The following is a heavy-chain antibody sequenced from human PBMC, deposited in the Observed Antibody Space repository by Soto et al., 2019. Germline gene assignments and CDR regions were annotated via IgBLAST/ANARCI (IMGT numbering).Heavy chain of an antibody. Sequence: QVQLVESGGGVVQPGRSLRLSCAASGFTFSSYAMHWVRQAPGKGLEWVAVISYDGSNKYYADSVKGRFTISRDNSKNTLYLKMNSLRAEDTAVYYCASVRIAAAWDYYGMDVWGQGTTVTVSS. D-gene: IGHD6-13*01. V-gene: IGHV3-30-3*01. CDR1: GFTFSSYA. CDR3: ASVRIAAAWDYYGMDV. CDR2: ISYDGSNK. J-gene: IGHJ6*02.